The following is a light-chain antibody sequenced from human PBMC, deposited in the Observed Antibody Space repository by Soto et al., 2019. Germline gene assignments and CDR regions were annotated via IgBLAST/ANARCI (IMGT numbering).Light chain of an antibody. CDR3: QQYGGSRT. CDR1: QSVSSN. CDR2: GAS. V-gene: IGKV3-15*01. Sequence: EIVMTQSPATLSVSPGERVTLSFMASQSVSSNLTWYQQKPGQAPRLLISGASTRATGTPAMCSSSGSGTEFTPTISSLQSEDFAVYYCQQYGGSRTFGQGTKVDIK. J-gene: IGKJ1*01.